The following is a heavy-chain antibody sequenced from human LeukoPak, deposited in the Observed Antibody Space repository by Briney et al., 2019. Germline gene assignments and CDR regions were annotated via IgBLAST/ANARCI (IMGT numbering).Heavy chain of an antibody. CDR2: XXXXGST. V-gene: IGHV4-59*01. Sequence: SETLSLTCTVSGGSINSYYWSWIRQPPGKGLEWIGYXXXXGSTNYNPSLKSRVTISVDTSKNQFSLKLSSVTAADTAVYYCARQGRYYYDSSGYSGNWFDPWGQGTLVTVSS. CDR3: ARQGRYYYDSSGYSGNWFDP. CDR1: GGSINSYY. D-gene: IGHD3-22*01. J-gene: IGHJ5*02.